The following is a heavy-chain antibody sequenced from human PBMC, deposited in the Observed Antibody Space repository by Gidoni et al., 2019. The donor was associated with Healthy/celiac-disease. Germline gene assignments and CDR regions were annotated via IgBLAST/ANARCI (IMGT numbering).Heavy chain of an antibody. CDR3: TRHPGYCSSTSCYS. Sequence: EVQLVESGGGLVQPGGSLKLSCAASGFTFSGPAMHWVRQASGKGLEWVGRIRSKANSYATAYAASVKGRFTISRDDSKNTAYLQMNSLKTEDTAVYYCTRHPGYCSSTSCYSWGQGTMVTVSS. J-gene: IGHJ3*01. CDR1: GFTFSGPA. V-gene: IGHV3-73*02. CDR2: IRSKANSYAT. D-gene: IGHD2-2*01.